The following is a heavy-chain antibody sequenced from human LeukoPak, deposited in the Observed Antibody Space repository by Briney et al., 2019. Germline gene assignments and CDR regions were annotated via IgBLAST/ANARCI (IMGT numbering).Heavy chain of an antibody. Sequence: GESLKISCEGSLYSFTNYWIAWVRQMPGKGLEWMGSIYPSDSDTIYSPSFQGQVTISADRSIDTAYLQWSSLKASDTAIYYCARHRPGYSGGPYYFDSWGQGTPVTVSS. CDR1: LYSFTNYW. J-gene: IGHJ4*02. CDR3: ARHRPGYSGGPYYFDS. D-gene: IGHD6-19*01. CDR2: IYPSDSDT. V-gene: IGHV5-51*01.